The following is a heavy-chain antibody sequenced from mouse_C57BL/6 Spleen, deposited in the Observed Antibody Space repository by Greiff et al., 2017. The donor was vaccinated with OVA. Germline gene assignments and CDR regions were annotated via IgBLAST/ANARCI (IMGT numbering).Heavy chain of an antibody. CDR1: GFTFNTYS. J-gene: IGHJ1*03. D-gene: IGHD1-1*01. Sequence: EVQLVESGGGLVQPKGSLKLSCAASGFTFNTYSMHWVRQAPGKGLEWVARIRSKSSNYPTDYADSVKDRFTISRDDSQSMLYLQMNNLKTEDTAMYYCVRDSLRGYFDVWGTGTTVTVSS. CDR2: IRSKSSNYPT. V-gene: IGHV10-3*01. CDR3: VRDSLRGYFDV.